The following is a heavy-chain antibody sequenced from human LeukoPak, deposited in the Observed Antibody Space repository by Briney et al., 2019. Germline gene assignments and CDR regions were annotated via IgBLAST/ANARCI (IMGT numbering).Heavy chain of an antibody. J-gene: IGHJ5*02. CDR3: ARSFVVVPGAIDWFDP. CDR1: GYTFTNYA. Sequence: ASVKVSCKASGYTFTNYAMNWVRQAPGQGLEWMGWINTNSGNPAYAQGFTGRFVFSLDTSVNTAYLQISSLRAEDTAVYYCARSFVVVPGAIDWFDPWGQGTLVTVSS. D-gene: IGHD2-2*02. V-gene: IGHV7-4-1*02. CDR2: INTNSGNP.